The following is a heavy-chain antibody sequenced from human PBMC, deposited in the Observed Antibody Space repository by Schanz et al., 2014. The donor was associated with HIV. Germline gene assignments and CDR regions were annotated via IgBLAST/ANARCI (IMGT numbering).Heavy chain of an antibody. D-gene: IGHD2-15*01. CDR3: VRGAIWEWDQPDFDS. CDR2: ISASGVTT. Sequence: EVQLLESGRGLVQPGGSLRLSCAASGFTFSSCDMSWVRQAPGKGLEWVSVISASGVTTFYADSVKGRFTMSRDNSKNTVYLQMNGLRAEDTAVYYCVRGAIWEWDQPDFDSWGQGTLVSVSS. V-gene: IGHV3-23*01. CDR1: GFTFSSCD. J-gene: IGHJ4*02.